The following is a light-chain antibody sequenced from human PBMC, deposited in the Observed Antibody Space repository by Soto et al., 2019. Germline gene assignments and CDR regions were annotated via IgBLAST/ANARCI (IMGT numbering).Light chain of an antibody. CDR2: SNN. CDR1: SSNIGSNT. J-gene: IGLJ3*02. Sequence: QAVVTQPPSASGTPGQRVTISCSGSSSNIGSNTVNWYQQLPGTAPKLLIYSNNQRPSGVPDRFSGSKSGTSASLAISGLQSEDEADYYCAAWDDSLNGRVFGGGTKETVL. V-gene: IGLV1-44*01. CDR3: AAWDDSLNGRV.